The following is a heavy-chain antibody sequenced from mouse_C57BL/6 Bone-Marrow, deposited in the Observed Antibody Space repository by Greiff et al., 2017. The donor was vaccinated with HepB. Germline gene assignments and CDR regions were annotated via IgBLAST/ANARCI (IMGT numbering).Heavy chain of an antibody. Sequence: EVKVEESGEGLVKPGGSLKLSCAASGFTFSSYAMSWVRQTPEKRLEWVAYISSGGDYIYYADTVKGRFTISRDNARNTLYLQMSSLKSEDTAMYYCTRGPLYYGYSFDYWGQGTTLTVSS. CDR1: GFTFSSYA. CDR3: TRGPLYYGYSFDY. V-gene: IGHV5-9-1*02. J-gene: IGHJ2*01. D-gene: IGHD2-2*01. CDR2: ISSGGDYI.